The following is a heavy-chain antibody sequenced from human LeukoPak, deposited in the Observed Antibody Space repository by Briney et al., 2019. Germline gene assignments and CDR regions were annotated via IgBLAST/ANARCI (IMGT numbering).Heavy chain of an antibody. V-gene: IGHV4-4*07. CDR2: IYTSGST. J-gene: IGHJ5*02. CDR3: ARLTGYSSESWFDP. D-gene: IGHD3-9*01. CDR1: GDSISNFY. Sequence: SETLSLTCTVSGDSISNFYWSWIRQPAGKGLEWIGRIYTSGSTNYNPSLKSRVTISVDTSKNQFSLKLRSVTAADTAVYYCARLTGYSSESWFDPWGQGTLVTVSS.